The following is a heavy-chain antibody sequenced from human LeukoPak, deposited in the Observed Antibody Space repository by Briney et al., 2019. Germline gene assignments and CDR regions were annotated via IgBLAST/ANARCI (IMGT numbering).Heavy chain of an antibody. D-gene: IGHD3-3*01. CDR3: AREDLTYYDFWSGYRNNWFDP. CDR2: IIPIFGTA. CDR1: GGTFSSYA. V-gene: IGHV1-69*13. J-gene: IGHJ5*02. Sequence: SVKVSCKASGGTFSSYAISWVRQAPGQGVEWMGGIIPIFGTANYPQKLQGRVTITADESTSTAYMELSSLRSEDTAVYYCAREDLTYYDFWSGYRNNWFDPWGQGTLVTASS.